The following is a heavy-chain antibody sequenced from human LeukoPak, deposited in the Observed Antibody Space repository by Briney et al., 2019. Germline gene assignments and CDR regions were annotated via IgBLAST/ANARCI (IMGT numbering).Heavy chain of an antibody. CDR3: ARFAPDRGWSDY. V-gene: IGHV1-58*01. J-gene: IGHJ4*02. CDR2: IVVGSGNT. Sequence: SVKVPCKASGFTFTSSAVQWVRQARGQRLEWIGWIVVGSGNTNYAQKFQERVTITRDMSTSTAYMELRSLRSDDTAVYYCARFAPDRGWSDYWGQGTLVTVSS. CDR1: GFTFTSSA. D-gene: IGHD6-19*01.